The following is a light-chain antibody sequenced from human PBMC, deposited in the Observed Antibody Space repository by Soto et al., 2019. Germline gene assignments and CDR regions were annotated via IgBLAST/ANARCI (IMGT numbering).Light chain of an antibody. V-gene: IGKV3-15*01. CDR2: GAS. CDR3: QQYNNWPQT. J-gene: IGKJ1*01. Sequence: VMTQTQATLSVSPGERATLSCRASQSVSSNLAWYQQKPGQAPRLLIYGASTRATGIPARFSGSGSGTEFTLTISSLQSEDFAVYYCQQYNNWPQTFGQGTKVDIK. CDR1: QSVSSN.